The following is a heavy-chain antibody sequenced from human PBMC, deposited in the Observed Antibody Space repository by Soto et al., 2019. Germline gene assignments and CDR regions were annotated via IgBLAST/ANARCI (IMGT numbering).Heavy chain of an antibody. Sequence: GGSLRLSCAASGFTFSSYAMSWVRQAPGKGLEWVSAISGSGGSTYYADTVKGRFTISRDNSKNTLYLQMNSLRAEDTAVYYCAKDLVMITFGGVIVIRDDAFDIWGQGTMVTVSS. CDR2: ISGSGGST. V-gene: IGHV3-23*01. CDR1: GFTFSSYA. CDR3: AKDLVMITFGGVIVIRDDAFDI. D-gene: IGHD3-16*02. J-gene: IGHJ3*02.